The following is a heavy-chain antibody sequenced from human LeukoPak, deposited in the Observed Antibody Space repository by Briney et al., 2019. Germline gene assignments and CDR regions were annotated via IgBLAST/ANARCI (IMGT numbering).Heavy chain of an antibody. CDR1: GYSISSGYY. V-gene: IGHV4-38-2*01. J-gene: IGHJ3*02. Sequence: KPSETLSLTCAVSGYSISSGYYWGWIRQPPGKGLEWIGSIYHSGSTYYNPSLKSRVTISVDTSKNQFSLKLSSVTAADTAVYYCARRSCSSTSCYPLDAFDIWGQGTMVTVSS. CDR2: IYHSGST. CDR3: ARRSCSSTSCYPLDAFDI. D-gene: IGHD2-2*01.